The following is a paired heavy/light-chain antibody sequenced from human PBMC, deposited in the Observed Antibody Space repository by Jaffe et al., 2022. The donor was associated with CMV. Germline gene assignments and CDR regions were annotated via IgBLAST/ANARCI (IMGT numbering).Heavy chain of an antibody. CDR3: ARDLGCGGDCYGYYYYYYMDV. D-gene: IGHD2-21*02. CDR1: GGTFSSYA. CDR2: IIPILGIA. Sequence: QVQLVQSGAEVKKPGSSVKVSCKASGGTFSSYAISWVRQAPGQGLEWMGRIIPILGIANYAQKFQGRVTITADKSTSTAYMELSSLRSEDTAVYYCARDLGCGGDCYGYYYYYYMDVWGKGTTVTVSS. J-gene: IGHJ6*03. V-gene: IGHV1-69*09.
Light chain of an antibody. J-gene: IGKJ2*01. V-gene: IGKV2-24*01. Sequence: DIVMTQTPLSSPVTLGQPASISCRSSQSLVHSDGNTYLSWLQQRPGQPPRLLIYKISNRFSGVPDRFSGSGAGTDFTLKISRVEAEDVGVYYCMQATQFPFSPYTFGQGTKLEIK. CDR1: QSLVHSDGNTY. CDR3: MQATQFPFSPYT. CDR2: KIS.